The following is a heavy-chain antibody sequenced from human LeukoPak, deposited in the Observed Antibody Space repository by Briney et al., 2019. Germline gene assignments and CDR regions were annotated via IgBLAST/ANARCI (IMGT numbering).Heavy chain of an antibody. Sequence: ASVKVSCKASGYTFTGYYMHWVRQAPGQGLEWMGRINPNSGGTNYAQKFQGRVTMTRDTSIGTAYMEVSSLRSEDTAVYYCARGNRLYSSSWSSLAFDIWGRGTMVTVSS. CDR1: GYTFTGYY. CDR2: INPNSGGT. J-gene: IGHJ3*02. CDR3: ARGNRLYSSSWSSLAFDI. V-gene: IGHV1-2*06. D-gene: IGHD6-13*01.